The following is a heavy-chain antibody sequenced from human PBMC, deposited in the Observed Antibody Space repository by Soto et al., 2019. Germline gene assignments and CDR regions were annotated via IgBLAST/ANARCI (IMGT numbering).Heavy chain of an antibody. CDR1: GFTFSSYA. CDR2: ISGSGGST. V-gene: IGHV3-23*01. Sequence: GGSLRLSCAASGFTFSSYAMSWVRQAPGKGLEWVSAISGSGGSTYYADSVKGRFTISRDNSKNTLYLQMNSLRAEDTAVYYCAKLGYCSSTSCRTYYFDYWGQGTLVTVSS. D-gene: IGHD2-2*01. J-gene: IGHJ4*02. CDR3: AKLGYCSSTSCRTYYFDY.